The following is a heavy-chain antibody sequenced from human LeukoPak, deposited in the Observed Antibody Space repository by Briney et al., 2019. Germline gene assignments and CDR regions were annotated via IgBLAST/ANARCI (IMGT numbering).Heavy chain of an antibody. CDR2: INPNSGGT. V-gene: IGHV1-2*02. D-gene: IGHD2-2*02. CDR3: ASGGVVIVVVPAAIRDDAFDI. CDR1: GYTFTGYY. Sequence: ASVKVSCKASGYTFTGYYMHWVRQAPGQGLEWMGWINPNSGGTNYAQKFQGRVTMTRDTSISTAYMELSRLRSDDTAVYYCASGGVVIVVVPAAIRDDAFDIWGQGTMVTVSS. J-gene: IGHJ3*02.